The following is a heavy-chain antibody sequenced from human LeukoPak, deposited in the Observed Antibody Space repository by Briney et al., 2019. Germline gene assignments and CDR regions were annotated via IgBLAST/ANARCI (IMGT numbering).Heavy chain of an antibody. D-gene: IGHD6-19*01. V-gene: IGHV3-7*01. Sequence: GGSLRLSCAASGFTFSSYWMSWVRQAPGKGLEWVANIKQDGSEKYYVDSVKGRFTISRDNAKNSLYLHMNSLRAEDTAVYYCARGGSSDWYENAFDIWGQGTMVTVAS. CDR3: ARGGSSDWYENAFDI. CDR2: IKQDGSEK. J-gene: IGHJ3*02. CDR1: GFTFSSYW.